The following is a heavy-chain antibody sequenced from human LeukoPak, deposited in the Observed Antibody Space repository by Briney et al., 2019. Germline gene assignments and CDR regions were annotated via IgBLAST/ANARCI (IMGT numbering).Heavy chain of an antibody. CDR3: AKDRLRYCSSTSCLGAFDI. D-gene: IGHD2-2*01. CDR2: ISGSGGST. J-gene: IGHJ3*02. CDR1: GFTFSSYA. V-gene: IGHV3-23*01. Sequence: PGGSLRLSCAASGFTFSSYAMSWVRQAPGKGLEWVSAISGSGGSTYYADSVEGRFTISRDNSKNTLYLQMNSLRAEDTAVYYCAKDRLRYCSSTSCLGAFDIWGQGTMVTVSS.